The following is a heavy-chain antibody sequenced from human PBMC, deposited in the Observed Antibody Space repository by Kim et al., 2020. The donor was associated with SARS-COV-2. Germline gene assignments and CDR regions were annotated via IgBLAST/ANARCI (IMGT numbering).Heavy chain of an antibody. CDR2: IYYSGST. Sequence: SETLSLTCTVSGGSISSSSYYWGWIRQPPGKGLEWIGSIYYSGSTYYNPSLKSRVTISVDTSKNQFSLKLSSVTAADTAVYYCARHLRGTMIVVVITPLNNFEYWGQGTLVTVTS. CDR1: GGSISSSSYY. D-gene: IGHD3-22*01. CDR3: ARHLRGTMIVVVITPLNNFEY. J-gene: IGHJ4*02. V-gene: IGHV4-39*01.